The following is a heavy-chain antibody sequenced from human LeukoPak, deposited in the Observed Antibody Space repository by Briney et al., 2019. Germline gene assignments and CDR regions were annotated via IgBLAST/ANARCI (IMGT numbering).Heavy chain of an antibody. CDR2: IYYSGST. Sequence: SETLSLTCTVSGGSLSSGDYYWSWIRQPPGKGLEWIGYIYYSGSTYYNPSLKSRVTISVDTSKNQFSLKLSSVTAADTAVYYCARDSPRYCSGGSCYEYNWFDPWGQGTLVTVSS. CDR1: GGSLSSGDYY. CDR3: ARDSPRYCSGGSCYEYNWFDP. D-gene: IGHD2-15*01. V-gene: IGHV4-30-4*01. J-gene: IGHJ5*02.